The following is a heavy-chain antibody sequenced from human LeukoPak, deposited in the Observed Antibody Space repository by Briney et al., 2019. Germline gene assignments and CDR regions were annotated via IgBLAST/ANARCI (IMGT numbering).Heavy chain of an antibody. Sequence: XSVKVSCKASGYTFNSYGISWVRQAPGQGLEYMGWINSYNGNTNSAQKFQGRLTMTTDTSTSTAYMELRSLKSDDTAVYYCARGGEDGRLDYWGQGALVIVSS. CDR2: INSYNGNT. J-gene: IGHJ4*02. V-gene: IGHV1-18*01. CDR3: ARGGEDGRLDY. D-gene: IGHD3-16*01. CDR1: GYTFNSYG.